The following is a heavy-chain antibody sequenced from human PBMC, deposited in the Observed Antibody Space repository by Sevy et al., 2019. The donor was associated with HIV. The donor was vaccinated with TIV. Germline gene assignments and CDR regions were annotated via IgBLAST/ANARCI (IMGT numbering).Heavy chain of an antibody. CDR1: GFTFSSYW. CDR3: ARVIYSSGWTPLYYFDY. D-gene: IGHD6-19*01. J-gene: IGHJ4*02. Sequence: GGSLRLSCAASGFTFSSYWMHWVRQAPGKGLVWVSRSNSDGSSTSYADSVKGRFTISRDNAKNTLYLQMNSLRAEDTAVYYCARVIYSSGWTPLYYFDYWGQGTLVTVSS. V-gene: IGHV3-74*01. CDR2: SNSDGSST.